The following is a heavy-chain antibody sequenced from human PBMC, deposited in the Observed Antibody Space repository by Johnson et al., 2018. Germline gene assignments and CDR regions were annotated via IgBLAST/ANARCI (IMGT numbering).Heavy chain of an antibody. D-gene: IGHD3-22*01. V-gene: IGHV4-34*01. J-gene: IGHJ3*02. CDR1: GGSFSGYY. Sequence: QVQLQQWGAGLLKPSETLSLTCAVYGGSFSGYYWSWIRQPPGKGLEWIGEINHSGSTNYNPSLKSRVTISVDTSKNQFSLKLGSVAAADTAGYYGARGGYYDISGYYPDAFDIWGQGTMVPVSS. CDR2: INHSGST. CDR3: ARGGYYDISGYYPDAFDI.